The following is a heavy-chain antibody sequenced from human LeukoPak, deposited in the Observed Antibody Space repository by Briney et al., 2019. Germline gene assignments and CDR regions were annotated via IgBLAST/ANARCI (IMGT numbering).Heavy chain of an antibody. Sequence: SETLSLTCTVSGGSISSGDYYWSWLRQPPGKGLEWIGYIYYSGSTYYNPSLKSRVTISVDTSKNQFSLKLSSVTAADTAVYYCAREVVVAATALYYFDYWGQGTLVTVSS. CDR1: GGSISSGDYY. CDR3: AREVVVAATALYYFDY. V-gene: IGHV4-30-4*01. CDR2: IYYSGST. J-gene: IGHJ4*02. D-gene: IGHD2-15*01.